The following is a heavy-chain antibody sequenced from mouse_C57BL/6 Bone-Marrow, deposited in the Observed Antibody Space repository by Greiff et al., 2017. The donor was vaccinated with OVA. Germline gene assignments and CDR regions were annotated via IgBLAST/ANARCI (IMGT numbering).Heavy chain of an antibody. V-gene: IGHV3-6*01. CDR3: ARDYYGSSSYWYFDV. D-gene: IGHD1-1*01. CDR1: GYSITSGYY. CDR2: ISYDGSN. J-gene: IGHJ1*03. Sequence: EVQLVESGPGLVKPSQSLSLTCSVTGYSITSGYYWNWIRQFPGNKLEWMGYISYDGSNNYNPSLKNRISITRDTSKNQFFLKLNSVTTEDTATYYCARDYYGSSSYWYFDVWGTGTTVTVSS.